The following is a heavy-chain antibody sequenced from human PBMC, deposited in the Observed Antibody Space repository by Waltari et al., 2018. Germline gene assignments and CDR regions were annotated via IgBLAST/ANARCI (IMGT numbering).Heavy chain of an antibody. CDR2: ISYDGNNK. CDR1: GFTFSSYG. J-gene: IGHJ4*02. CDR3: AKDRGYGGKDY. D-gene: IGHD5-12*01. V-gene: IGHV3-30*18. Sequence: QVQLVESGGGVVQYGRSLRLSCAASGFTFSSYGMHWVRQAPGKGLEWVAVISYDGNNKNYADSVKGRFTISRDNSKNTLYLQMNSLRAEDTAVYYCAKDRGYGGKDYWGQGTLVTVSS.